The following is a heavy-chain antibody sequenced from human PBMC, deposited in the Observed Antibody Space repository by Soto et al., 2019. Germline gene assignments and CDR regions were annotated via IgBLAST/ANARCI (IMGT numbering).Heavy chain of an antibody. CDR2: ISSSSSYI. J-gene: IGHJ4*02. CDR3: AFHPPAAGIVKVFWDYFDY. Sequence: GGSLRLSCAASGFTFSSYSMNWVRQAPGKGLEWVSSISSSSSYIYYADSVKGRFTISRDNAKNSLYLQMNSLRAEDTAVYYCAFHPPAAGIVKVFWDYFDYWGQGTLVTVSS. D-gene: IGHD6-13*01. V-gene: IGHV3-21*01. CDR1: GFTFSSYS.